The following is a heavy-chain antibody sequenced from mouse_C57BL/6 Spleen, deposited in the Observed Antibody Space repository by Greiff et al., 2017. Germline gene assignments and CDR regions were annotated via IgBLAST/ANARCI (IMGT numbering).Heavy chain of an antibody. J-gene: IGHJ2*01. CDR2: INPNNGGT. CDR3: ARPLYYGNYGIDY. V-gene: IGHV1-26*01. D-gene: IGHD2-1*01. Sequence: VQLQQSGPELVKPGASVKISCKASGYTFNDYYMNWVKQSHGKSLEWIGDINPNNGGTSYNQKFKGKATLTVDKSSSTAYMELRSLTSEDSAVYDFARPLYYGNYGIDYWGQGTTLTVSS. CDR1: GYTFNDYY.